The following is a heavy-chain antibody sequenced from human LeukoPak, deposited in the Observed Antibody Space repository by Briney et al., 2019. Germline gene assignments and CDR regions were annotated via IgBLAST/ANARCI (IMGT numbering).Heavy chain of an antibody. CDR2: IYYSGST. D-gene: IGHD6-19*01. Sequence: SETLSLACTVSGGSINSSNYYWGWLRQPPGKGREWVGSIYYSGSTYYNPSLKSRVSISVDTSKDQFSLKLSSVTAADTAVYYCARHRDSSGWYDFDYWGQGTLVTVSS. CDR1: GGSINSSNYY. V-gene: IGHV4-39*01. J-gene: IGHJ4*02. CDR3: ARHRDSSGWYDFDY.